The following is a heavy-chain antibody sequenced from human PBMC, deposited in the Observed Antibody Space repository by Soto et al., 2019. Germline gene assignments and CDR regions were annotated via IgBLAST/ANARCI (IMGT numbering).Heavy chain of an antibody. CDR3: TRGHGDFAGDFDY. J-gene: IGHJ4*02. CDR1: GYTFNKYS. CDR2: ISASNGNT. D-gene: IGHD4-17*01. V-gene: IGHV1-18*04. Sequence: QGQLVQSGAEVKKPGASVKVSCKASGYTFNKYSISWVRQAPGQGLEWMGWISASNGNTDFAQKFQGRVTMATDTSTSTAYMELRSLRSDDTAVFYCTRGHGDFAGDFDYWGQGTLVTVSS.